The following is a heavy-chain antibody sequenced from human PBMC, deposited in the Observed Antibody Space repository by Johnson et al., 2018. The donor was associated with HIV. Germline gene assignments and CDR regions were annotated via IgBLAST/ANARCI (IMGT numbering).Heavy chain of an antibody. D-gene: IGHD3-10*01. CDR3: ARDQVGILWDAVDI. V-gene: IGHV3-20*04. CDR1: GFTFDDSC. J-gene: IGHJ3*02. CDR2: INWNGGST. Sequence: VQLVESGGGVVRPGGSLRLSCAASGFTFDDSCMSWVRQAPGKGLEWVSGINWNGGSTGYADSVKGRFTISRDNAKNSLYLQMNSLRAEDTAFYYCARDQVGILWDAVDIWGQGTMVTVSS.